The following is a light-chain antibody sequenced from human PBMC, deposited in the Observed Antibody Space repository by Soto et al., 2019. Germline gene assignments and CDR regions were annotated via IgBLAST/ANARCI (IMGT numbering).Light chain of an antibody. V-gene: IGKV1-5*03. CDR1: QLISNW. Sequence: DIQVTQSPSTLSASVGDSVTISCRASQLISNWLAWYQQKPGKAPKLLIYKASTLESGVPSRFRGSGSGTDFTLTITSLQPDDFATYDCQPYNTVLLTFGPGTRVDIK. CDR3: QPYNTVLLT. CDR2: KAS. J-gene: IGKJ3*01.